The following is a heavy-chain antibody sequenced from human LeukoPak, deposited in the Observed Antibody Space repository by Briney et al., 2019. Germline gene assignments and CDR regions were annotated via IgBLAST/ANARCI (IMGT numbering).Heavy chain of an antibody. J-gene: IGHJ4*02. Sequence: PSETLSLTCTVSGGSISSYYWSWIRQPPGKGLEWIGYIYYSGSTNYNPSLKSRVTISVGTSKNQFSLKLSSVTAADTAVYYCARVSHEYFDYWGQGTLVTVSS. CDR3: ARVSHEYFDY. V-gene: IGHV4-59*01. CDR2: IYYSGST. CDR1: GGSISSYY.